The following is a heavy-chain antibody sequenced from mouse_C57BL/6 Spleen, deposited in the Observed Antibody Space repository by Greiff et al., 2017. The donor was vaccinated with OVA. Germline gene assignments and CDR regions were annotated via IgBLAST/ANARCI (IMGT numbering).Heavy chain of an antibody. V-gene: IGHV1-82*01. CDR1: GFAFSSSW. CDR2: FSPGDGDS. J-gene: IGHJ3*01. CDR3: ARGGFYDSCFAY. Sequence: QVQLQQSGPELVKPGASVKISCTVSGFAFSSSWMNWVKQRPGKGLEWIGRFSPGDGDSNYTGKFKGKATLTADKSYSTAYVQLSSLTSEDSAVDFCARGGFYDSCFAYWGQGTLVTVSA. D-gene: IGHD2-3*01.